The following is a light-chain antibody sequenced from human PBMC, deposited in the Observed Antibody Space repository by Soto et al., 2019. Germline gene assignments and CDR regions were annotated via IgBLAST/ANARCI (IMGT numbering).Light chain of an antibody. CDR3: QHYNNWPRT. Sequence: EIVMTQSPATLSVSPGERATLSCRASQSVSSNLAWYQQKPGQAPRLLIYGASTRATAIPARFSGSGSGTEFTLTISRLQYEDFAGYYCQHYNNWPRTFGQGTKVEIK. J-gene: IGKJ1*01. CDR1: QSVSSN. V-gene: IGKV3-15*01. CDR2: GAS.